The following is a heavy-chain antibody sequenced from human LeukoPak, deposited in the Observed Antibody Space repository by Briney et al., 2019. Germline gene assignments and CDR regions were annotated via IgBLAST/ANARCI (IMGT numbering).Heavy chain of an antibody. D-gene: IGHD2-21*02. CDR3: TRLPALARDLFYYCMDL. J-gene: IGHJ6*02. V-gene: IGHV5-51*01. CDR1: GYSFTDYW. CDR2: IKPNDSHI. Sequence: GESLKISCQGIGYSFTDYWIGWVRQMPGKGLEWMAMIKPNDSHIRYSPSLQSQVNISADKSINTAHLQWSSLKASDTAIYYCTRLPALARDLFYYCMDLWGQGTEVAVCS.